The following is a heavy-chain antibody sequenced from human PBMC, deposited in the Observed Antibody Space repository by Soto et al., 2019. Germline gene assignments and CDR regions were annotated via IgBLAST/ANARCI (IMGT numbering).Heavy chain of an antibody. Sequence: SETLSLTCAVYRASFSDYYWTWIRRPPGKGLEWIGEVNHSGSTNSNPSLKSRVTISVDPSKSQFSLKLNSVTAADTAIYYCARGQYDFWSGNRYYYGLDAWGQGTTVTVSS. CDR2: VNHSGST. D-gene: IGHD3-3*01. V-gene: IGHV4-34*01. J-gene: IGHJ6*02. CDR1: RASFSDYY. CDR3: ARGQYDFWSGNRYYYGLDA.